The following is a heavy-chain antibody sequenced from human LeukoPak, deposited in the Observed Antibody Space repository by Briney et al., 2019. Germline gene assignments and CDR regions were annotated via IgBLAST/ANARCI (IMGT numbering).Heavy chain of an antibody. CDR2: ISSSGSPI. CDR1: GFTFSSYE. CDR3: VLRGAVAAADF. Sequence: GGSLRLSCAASGFTFSSYEMNWVRQAPGKGLEWVSYISSSGSPIYYADSVEGRFTISRDNAKNSLYLQMNSLRAEDTAVYYCVLRGAVAAADFWGQGTLATVSS. V-gene: IGHV3-48*03. J-gene: IGHJ4*02. D-gene: IGHD6-19*01.